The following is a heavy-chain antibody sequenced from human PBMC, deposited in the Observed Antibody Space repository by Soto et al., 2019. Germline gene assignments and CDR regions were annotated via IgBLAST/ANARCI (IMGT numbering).Heavy chain of an antibody. CDR2: INPNSGGT. D-gene: IGHD3-10*01. J-gene: IGHJ4*02. V-gene: IGHV1-2*04. Sequence: QVQLVQSGAEVKKPGASVKVSCKASGYPFTDYYLHWVRQAPGQGLEWMGWINPNSGGTHYAQKFQGWVTMTRDTSITTAYMELNRLTSDDTAVYYCARDWGHYYGSGSFPSPHPSDIWGQGTLVTVSS. CDR1: GYPFTDYY. CDR3: ARDWGHYYGSGSFPSPHPSDI.